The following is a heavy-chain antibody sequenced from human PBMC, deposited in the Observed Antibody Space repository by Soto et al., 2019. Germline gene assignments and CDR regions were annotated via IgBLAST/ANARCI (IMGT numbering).Heavy chain of an antibody. V-gene: IGHV3-53*01. Sequence: PRLSCAASGFTVSSNYMSWVRQAPGKGLEWVSVIYSGGSTYYADSVKGRFTISRDNSKNTLYLQMNSLRAEDTAVYYCARVDVVVPAARWYYYYYGMDVWGQGTTVTVSS. CDR3: ARVDVVVPAARWYYYYYGMDV. J-gene: IGHJ6*02. D-gene: IGHD2-2*01. CDR2: IYSGGST. CDR1: GFTVSSNY.